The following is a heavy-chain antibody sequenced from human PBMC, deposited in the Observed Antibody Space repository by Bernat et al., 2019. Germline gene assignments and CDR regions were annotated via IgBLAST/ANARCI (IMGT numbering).Heavy chain of an antibody. J-gene: IGHJ4*02. CDR3: ARAGHPGYSSGWADY. Sequence: EVQLVESGGGLVKPGGSLRLSCAASGFTFSSYSMNWVRQAPGKGLEWVSSISSSSSYIYYADSVKSRFTISRDNAKISLYLQMNSLRAEDTAVYYCARAGHPGYSSGWADYWGQGTLVTVSS. CDR1: GFTFSSYS. D-gene: IGHD6-19*01. CDR2: ISSSSSYI. V-gene: IGHV3-21*01.